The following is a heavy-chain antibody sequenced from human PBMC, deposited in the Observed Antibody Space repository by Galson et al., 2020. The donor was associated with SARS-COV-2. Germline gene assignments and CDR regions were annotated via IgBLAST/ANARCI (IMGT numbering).Heavy chain of an antibody. CDR3: AKDIRSSIVVVPAANAFDI. CDR1: GFTFDDYA. CDR2: ISWNSGSI. D-gene: IGHD2-2*01. Sequence: TGGSLRLSCAASGFTFDDYAMHWVRQAPGKGLEWVSGISWNSGSIGYADSVKGRFTISRDNAKNSLYLQMNSLRAEDTALYYCAKDIRSSIVVVPAANAFDIWGQGTMVTVSS. J-gene: IGHJ3*02. V-gene: IGHV3-9*01.